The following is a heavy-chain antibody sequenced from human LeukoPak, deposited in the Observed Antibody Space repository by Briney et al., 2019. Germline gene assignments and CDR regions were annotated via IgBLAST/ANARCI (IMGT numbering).Heavy chain of an antibody. CDR2: INTNTGNP. J-gene: IGHJ4*02. D-gene: IGHD6-13*01. CDR1: GYTFTSYA. V-gene: IGHV7-4-1*02. Sequence: ASVKVSCKASGYTFTSYAMNWVRQAPGQGLEWMGWINTNTGNPTYAQGFTGRFVFSLDTSVSTAYLQISSLKAEDTAVYYCAREESWAAAGDNSGFDYWGQGTLVTVSS. CDR3: AREESWAAAGDNSGFDY.